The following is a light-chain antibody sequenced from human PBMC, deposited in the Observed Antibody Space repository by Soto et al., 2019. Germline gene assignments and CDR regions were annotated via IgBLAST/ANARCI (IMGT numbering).Light chain of an antibody. CDR2: AAS. V-gene: IGKV1-39*01. CDR3: QQSYSTPQT. J-gene: IGKJ2*01. CDR1: QSISSY. Sequence: DSQMTQSPSSLSASVGDRVTITCRASQSISSYLNWYQQKPGKAPKLLIYAASSLHSGVPSRFSGSGSGTDFTLTISSLQPEDFATYYCQQSYSTPQTFGQGTKLEIK.